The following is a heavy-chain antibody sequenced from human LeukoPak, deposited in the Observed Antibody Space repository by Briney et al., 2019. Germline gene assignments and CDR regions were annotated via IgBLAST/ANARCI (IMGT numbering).Heavy chain of an antibody. Sequence: SETLSLTCAVYGGSFSGYYWSWVRQPPGKGLEWIGEINNSGSTNYNPSLKGRVTISVDTSKYQFSLKLSSVTAADTAVYYCARVNRYLGWLVRSVPWFDPWGQGTLVTVSS. CDR1: GGSFSGYY. V-gene: IGHV4-34*01. CDR3: ARVNRYLGWLVRSVPWFDP. J-gene: IGHJ5*02. D-gene: IGHD6-19*01. CDR2: INNSGST.